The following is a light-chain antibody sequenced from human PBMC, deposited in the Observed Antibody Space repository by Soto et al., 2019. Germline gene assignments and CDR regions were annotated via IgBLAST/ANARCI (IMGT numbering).Light chain of an antibody. V-gene: IGKV1-5*03. Sequence: EIRMTQSASTLSASVGDRVNIXCRASQSFIAGFDWCQQKPGKAPRHLTYKASTLELVAPSRFSCSGSGTAFTRPISSRQPEDVAIYYGQQYNDYSWTFGQGTKVDIK. CDR3: QQYNDYSWT. CDR1: QSFIAG. CDR2: KAS. J-gene: IGKJ1*01.